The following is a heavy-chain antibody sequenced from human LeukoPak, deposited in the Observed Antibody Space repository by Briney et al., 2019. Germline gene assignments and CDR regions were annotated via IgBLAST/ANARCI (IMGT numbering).Heavy chain of an antibody. Sequence: ASVKVSCKVSGYTLTELSMHWVRQAPGKGLEWMAGFDPEDGETIYAQKFQGRVTMTEDTSTHTAYMELSSLRSEDTAVYYCATSPYGGYAVLDYWGQGTLVTVSS. CDR1: GYTLTELS. CDR2: FDPEDGET. J-gene: IGHJ4*02. V-gene: IGHV1-24*01. CDR3: ATSPYGGYAVLDY. D-gene: IGHD5-12*01.